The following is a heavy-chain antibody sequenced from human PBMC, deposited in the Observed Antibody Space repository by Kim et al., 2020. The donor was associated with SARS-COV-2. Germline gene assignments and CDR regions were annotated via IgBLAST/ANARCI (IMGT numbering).Heavy chain of an antibody. Sequence: SETLSLTCAVYGGSFSGYYWSWIRQPPGKGLEWIGEINHSGSTNYNPSLKSRVTISVDTSKNQFSLKLSSVTAADTAVYYCARGARRKYYYGSGSYLPPWFDPWGQGTLVTVSS. J-gene: IGHJ5*02. D-gene: IGHD3-10*01. V-gene: IGHV4-34*01. CDR1: GGSFSGYY. CDR2: INHSGST. CDR3: ARGARRKYYYGSGSYLPPWFDP.